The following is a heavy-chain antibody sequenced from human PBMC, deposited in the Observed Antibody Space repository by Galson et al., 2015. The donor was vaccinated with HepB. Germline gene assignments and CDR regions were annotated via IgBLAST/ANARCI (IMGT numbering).Heavy chain of an antibody. Sequence: SLRLSCAASGFAFSSSSMNWVRQAPGKGLDWVASISESGASIYYAGSLKGRFTISRDNAKNSLHLEMNSLRAEDTAVYYCARHGGGWIGGYSFDYWGRGTLVTVSS. CDR3: ARHGGGWIGGYSFDY. J-gene: IGHJ4*02. CDR1: GFAFSSSS. CDR2: ISESGASI. D-gene: IGHD3-10*01. V-gene: IGHV3-21*01.